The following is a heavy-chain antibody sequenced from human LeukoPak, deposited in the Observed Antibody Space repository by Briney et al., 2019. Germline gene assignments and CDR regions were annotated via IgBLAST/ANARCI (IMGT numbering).Heavy chain of an antibody. Sequence: PSETLSLTCTVSGVSISGYYWSWIRQPPGKGLEWIGEINHSGSTNYNPSLKSRVTISVDTSKNQFSLKLSSVTAADTAVYYCARGSPVAGTENWFDPWGQGTLVTVSS. CDR1: GVSISGYY. V-gene: IGHV4-34*01. J-gene: IGHJ5*02. D-gene: IGHD6-19*01. CDR3: ARGSPVAGTENWFDP. CDR2: INHSGST.